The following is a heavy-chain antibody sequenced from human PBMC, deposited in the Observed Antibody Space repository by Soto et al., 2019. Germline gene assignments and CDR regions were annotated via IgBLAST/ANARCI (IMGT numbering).Heavy chain of an antibody. CDR1: GFTFSSYA. CDR2: ISYDGSNK. Sequence: GGSLRLSCAASGFTFSSYAMHWVRQAPGKGLEWVAVISYDGSNKYYADSVKGRFTISRDNSKNTLYLQMNSLRAEDTAVYYCARGRTYAYSSSPWSLIWGQGTLVTVSS. CDR3: ARGRTYAYSSSPWSLI. V-gene: IGHV3-30-3*01. D-gene: IGHD6-6*01. J-gene: IGHJ4*02.